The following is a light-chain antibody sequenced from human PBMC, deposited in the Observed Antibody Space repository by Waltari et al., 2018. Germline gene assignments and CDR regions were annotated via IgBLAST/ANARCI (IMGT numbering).Light chain of an antibody. Sequence: LTQPPSASGSPGQSVTISCTGTTSAVGTYTYVSWYQQHPAKPPNLILYEVTKRPSGVPDRFSGSKSGNTASLTVSGLQAEDEADYYCTSYAGGKDLVVFGGGTKLTVL. J-gene: IGLJ2*01. CDR2: EVT. CDR1: TSAVGTYTY. V-gene: IGLV2-8*01. CDR3: TSYAGGKDLVV.